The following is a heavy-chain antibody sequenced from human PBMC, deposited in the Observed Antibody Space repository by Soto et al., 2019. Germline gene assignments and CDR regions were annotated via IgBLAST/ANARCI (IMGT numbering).Heavy chain of an antibody. CDR3: ARGDGYIYGNTFDS. D-gene: IGHD5-18*01. CDR1: GFTFNNYA. J-gene: IGHJ4*02. Sequence: ESVGGVVQPGRSLRLSCAASGFTFNNYAIHWVRQAPGKGLEWVAFISYDGSSKYYADSVTGRFTISRDNSRNTLYLQMNSLRAEDTAVYYCARGDGYIYGNTFDSWGQGNLVTVSS. V-gene: IGHV3-30-3*01. CDR2: ISYDGSSK.